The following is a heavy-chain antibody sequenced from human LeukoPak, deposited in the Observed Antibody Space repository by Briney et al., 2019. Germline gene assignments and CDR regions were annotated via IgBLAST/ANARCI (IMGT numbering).Heavy chain of an antibody. D-gene: IGHD1-26*01. V-gene: IGHV1-2*02. CDR3: ARGIAGSFYY. J-gene: IGHJ4*02. CDR2: IHPNNGGT. CDR1: GYTFTGCN. Sequence: GASVKVSFKASGYTFTGCNIYWMRQAPGQGLEWMGWIHPNNGGTSYAQKFQGRVTMTRNTSISTAYMELTPLTSGDTAVYYCARGIAGSFYYCGQGTEVTVSS.